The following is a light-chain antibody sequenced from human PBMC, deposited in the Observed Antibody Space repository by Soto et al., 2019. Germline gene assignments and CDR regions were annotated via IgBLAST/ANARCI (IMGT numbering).Light chain of an antibody. Sequence: EIVLTQSPGTLSLSPGERATLSCRASQSVNNNYLAWHQQKPGQAPRLLIYGASSRATGIPDRFSGSGSGTDFTLTISRLEPEGFAVYYCQQYGSSQYTFGQGTKLEIK. J-gene: IGKJ2*01. CDR2: GAS. CDR1: QSVNNNY. CDR3: QQYGSSQYT. V-gene: IGKV3-20*01.